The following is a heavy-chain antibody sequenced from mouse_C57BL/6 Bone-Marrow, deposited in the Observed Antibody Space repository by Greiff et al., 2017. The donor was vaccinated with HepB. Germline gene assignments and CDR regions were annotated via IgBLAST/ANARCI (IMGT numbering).Heavy chain of an antibody. CDR1: GYTFTSYG. J-gene: IGHJ3*01. Sequence: VQLVESGAELARPGASVKLSCKASGYTFTSYGISWVKQRTGQGLEWIGEIYPRSGNTYYNEKFKGKATLTADKSSSTAYMELRSLTSEDSAVYFCVVLITTVDPSYWGQGTLVTVSA. V-gene: IGHV1-81*01. CDR3: VVLITTVDPSY. CDR2: IYPRSGNT. D-gene: IGHD1-1*01.